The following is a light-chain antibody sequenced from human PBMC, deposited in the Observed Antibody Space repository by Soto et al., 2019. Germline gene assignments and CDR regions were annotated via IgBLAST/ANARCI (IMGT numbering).Light chain of an antibody. CDR3: QQRHMWPIT. V-gene: IGKV3-11*01. Sequence: EVVMTQSPATLSVSPGERATLSCRASQTVSRNLAWYQQKPGQAPRLLIYDASNRATGIPARFSGSGSGTDFTLTISSLEPEDSAVYYCQQRHMWPITFGQGTRLEIK. CDR1: QTVSRN. CDR2: DAS. J-gene: IGKJ5*01.